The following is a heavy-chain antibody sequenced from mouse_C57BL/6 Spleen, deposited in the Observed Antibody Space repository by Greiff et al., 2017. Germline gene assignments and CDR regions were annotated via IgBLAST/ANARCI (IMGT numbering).Heavy chain of an antibody. D-gene: IGHD1-3*01. CDR2: IDPSDSYT. Sequence: VQLQQPGAELVMPGASVKLSCKASGYTFTSYWMHWVKQRPGQGLEWIGEIDPSDSYTNYNQKFKGKSTLTVDKSSSTAYMQLSSLTSEDSAVYYCARRGETGNYFDYWGQGTTLTVSS. CDR1: GYTFTSYW. V-gene: IGHV1-69*01. CDR3: ARRGETGNYFDY. J-gene: IGHJ2*01.